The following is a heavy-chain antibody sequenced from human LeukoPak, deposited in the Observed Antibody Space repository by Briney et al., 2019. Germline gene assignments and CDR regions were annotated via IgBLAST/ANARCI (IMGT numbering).Heavy chain of an antibody. D-gene: IGHD3-10*01. V-gene: IGHV3-30*02. Sequence: GGSLRLSCAASGFTFSSYGMHWVRQAPGKGLEWVAFIRYDGSNKYYADSVKGRFTISRDNSKITLYLQMNSLRAEDTAVYYCAKDALWFGESYYFDYWGQGTLVTVSS. CDR2: IRYDGSNK. J-gene: IGHJ4*02. CDR3: AKDALWFGESYYFDY. CDR1: GFTFSSYG.